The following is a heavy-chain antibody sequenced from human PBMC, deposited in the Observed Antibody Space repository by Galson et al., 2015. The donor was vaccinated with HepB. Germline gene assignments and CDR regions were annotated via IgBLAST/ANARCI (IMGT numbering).Heavy chain of an antibody. CDR2: ISYDGSNK. V-gene: IGHV3-30-3*01. J-gene: IGHJ4*02. CDR3: AREVRGLEVFDY. D-gene: IGHD3-10*01. Sequence: SLRLSCAASGFTFSSYAMHWVRQAPGKGLEWVAVISYDGSNKYYADSVKGRFTISRDNSKNTLYLQMNSLRAEDTAVYYCAREVRGLEVFDYWGQGTLVTVSS. CDR1: GFTFSSYA.